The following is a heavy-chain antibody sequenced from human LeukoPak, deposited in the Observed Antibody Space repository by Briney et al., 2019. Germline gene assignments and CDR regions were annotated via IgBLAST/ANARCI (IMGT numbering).Heavy chain of an antibody. V-gene: IGHV3-30-3*01. Sequence: GGSLRLSCAASGFTFSSYAMHWVRQAPGKGLEWVAVISYDGSNKYYADSVKGRFTTSRDNSKNTLYLQMNSLRAEDTAVYYCVRSVDSSGYYPYYFDYWGQGTLVTVSS. CDR2: ISYDGSNK. J-gene: IGHJ4*02. D-gene: IGHD3-22*01. CDR1: GFTFSSYA. CDR3: VRSVDSSGYYPYYFDY.